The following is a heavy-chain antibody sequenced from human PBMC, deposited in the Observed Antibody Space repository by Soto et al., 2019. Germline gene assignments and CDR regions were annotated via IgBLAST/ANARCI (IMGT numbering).Heavy chain of an antibody. CDR2: IHHSETT. CDR3: ARTSYYDSTGYYNMDV. J-gene: IGHJ6*02. CDR1: GGSISSNNW. V-gene: IGHV4-4*02. D-gene: IGHD3-22*01. Sequence: SETLSLTCAISGGSISSNNWWTCVRQSPGKGLEWIGEIHHSETTNYNPSLDRRVTISVDKSKNRFSLKLTSVTAADTADYYCARTSYYDSTGYYNMDVWGQGTTVT.